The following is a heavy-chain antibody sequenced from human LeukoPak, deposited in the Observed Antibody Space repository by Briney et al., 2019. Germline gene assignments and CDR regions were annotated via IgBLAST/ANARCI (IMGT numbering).Heavy chain of an antibody. D-gene: IGHD3-22*01. CDR2: ISGSGGST. CDR3: AKALRYYDSSGFYPYYYGMDV. J-gene: IGHJ6*02. CDR1: GFTVSGNY. V-gene: IGHV3-23*01. Sequence: PGGSLRLSCAASGFTVSGNYMSWVRQSPGKGLEWVSAISGSGGSTYYADSVKGRFTISRDNSKNTLYLQMNSLRAEDTAVYYCAKALRYYDSSGFYPYYYGMDVWGQGTTVTVSS.